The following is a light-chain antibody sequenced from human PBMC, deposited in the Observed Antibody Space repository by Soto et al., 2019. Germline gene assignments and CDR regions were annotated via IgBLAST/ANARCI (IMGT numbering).Light chain of an antibody. CDR3: QQYSDWPPIT. Sequence: EIVLTQSPAILSVSPGERATLSCRASQSISTYLAWYQQKPGQAPRLLIYGVSTRATGVPARFSGSGSRTDFTLTISSLQSEDFAVYYCQQYSDWPPITFGGGTKVDIK. V-gene: IGKV3-15*01. J-gene: IGKJ4*01. CDR1: QSISTY. CDR2: GVS.